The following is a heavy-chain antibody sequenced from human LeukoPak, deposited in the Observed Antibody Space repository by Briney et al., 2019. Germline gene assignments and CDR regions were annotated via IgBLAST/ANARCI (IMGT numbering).Heavy chain of an antibody. CDR3: ARPLSSAGGSYYFDS. J-gene: IGHJ4*02. V-gene: IGHV3-33*01. CDR1: GFPLSHHG. Sequence: GRSLRLSCIASGFPLSHHGMHWVRQPPGKGLEWVAFVRYSGGDKYYADSVKGRFTVSRDNSNNALDLQMNTLTVEDTAVYYCARPLSSAGGSYYFDSCGQGTLVTVSS. D-gene: IGHD4-23*01. CDR2: VRYSGGDK.